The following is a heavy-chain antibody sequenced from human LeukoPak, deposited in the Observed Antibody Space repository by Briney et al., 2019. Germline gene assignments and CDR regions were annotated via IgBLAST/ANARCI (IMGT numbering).Heavy chain of an antibody. CDR3: ARLTSSWSFDY. J-gene: IGHJ4*02. CDR2: ISPDGSDT. CDR1: GYSFTNYW. V-gene: IGHV5-51*01. Sequence: GESLKSSCKGSGYSFTNYWIGWVRQMPGKGLEWMGIISPDGSDTRYSLSFQGQVTISADKSITTAYLQWSSLKASDTAMYYCARLTSSWSFDYWGQGTLVTVSS. D-gene: IGHD6-13*01.